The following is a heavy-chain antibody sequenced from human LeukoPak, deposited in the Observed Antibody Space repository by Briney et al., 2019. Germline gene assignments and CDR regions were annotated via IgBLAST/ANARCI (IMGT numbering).Heavy chain of an antibody. J-gene: IGHJ4*02. CDR1: GGSFSGYY. V-gene: IGHV4-34*01. CDR3: ARASNTAMVTY. D-gene: IGHD5-18*01. Sequence: NPSETLSLTCAVYGGSFSGYYWSWIRQPPGKGLEWIGEINHSGSTNCNPSLKSRVTISVDTSKNQFSLKLSSVTAADTAVYYCARASNTAMVTYWGQGTLVTVSS. CDR2: INHSGST.